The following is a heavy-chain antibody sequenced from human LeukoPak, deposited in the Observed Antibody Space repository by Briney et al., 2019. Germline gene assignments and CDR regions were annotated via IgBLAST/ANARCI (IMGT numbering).Heavy chain of an antibody. CDR3: AREKVRQSGMDV. J-gene: IGHJ6*02. CDR2: INPNSGGT. D-gene: IGHD2-2*01. CDR1: GYTFTGYY. V-gene: IGHV1-2*06. Sequence: ASVKVSCKASGYTFTGYYMHWVRQAPGQGLEWMGRINPNSGGTNYAQKFQGRITMTRDTSISTAYMELSRLRSDDTAVYYCAREKVRQSGMDVWGQGTTVTVSS.